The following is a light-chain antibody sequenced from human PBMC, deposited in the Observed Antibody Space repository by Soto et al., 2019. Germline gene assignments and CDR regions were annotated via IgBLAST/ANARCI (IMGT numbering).Light chain of an antibody. CDR2: DVS. CDR1: SSDVGGYNY. V-gene: IGLV2-11*01. CDR3: CSYAGSYVV. Sequence: QSALTQPRSVSGCPGQSVTISCTGTSSDVGGYNYVSWYQQHPGKAPKLMIYDVSKRPSGVPDRFSGSKSGNTASLTISGLQAEDEADYYCCSYAGSYVVFGGWTKVTVL. J-gene: IGLJ2*01.